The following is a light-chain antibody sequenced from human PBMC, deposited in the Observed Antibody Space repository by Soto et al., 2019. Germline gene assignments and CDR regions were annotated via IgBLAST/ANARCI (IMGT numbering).Light chain of an antibody. CDR2: AAS. V-gene: IGKV1-27*01. Sequence: NQMKISASAVSASIEDRVTITCRASQSISSYLNWYQQKPGKAPKLLIYAASSLQSGVPSRFSGSGSGTDFTLTISSLQPEDVETYYCQKYNSARWTFGQGTKV. J-gene: IGKJ1*01. CDR1: QSISSY. CDR3: QKYNSARWT.